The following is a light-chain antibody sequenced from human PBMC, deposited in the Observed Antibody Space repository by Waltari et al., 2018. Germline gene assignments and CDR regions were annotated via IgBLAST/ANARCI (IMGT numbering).Light chain of an antibody. V-gene: IGKV3-20*01. Sequence: EIVLTQSPGTLSLSPGERATLSCRASQSVSSSYLAWYQQKPGQAPRLLVYGASSRATGIPDRFSGSGSGTDFTLIISRLEPEDFAVDYCQQYGISPLTFGGGTKVEI. CDR1: QSVSSSY. CDR2: GAS. CDR3: QQYGISPLT. J-gene: IGKJ4*01.